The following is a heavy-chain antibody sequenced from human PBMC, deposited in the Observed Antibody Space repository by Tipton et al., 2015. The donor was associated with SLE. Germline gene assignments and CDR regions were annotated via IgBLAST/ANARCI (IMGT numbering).Heavy chain of an antibody. CDR3: ARDGPYYDFWSGMGTFDI. Sequence: LRLSCSVSGDSIISSSYYWGWIRQPPGKGLEWIGSMYYSGSTYYNPSLKSRVTISVGTPKNQFSLMLRSVTAADTAVYYCARDGPYYDFWSGMGTFDIWGQGTMVTVSS. D-gene: IGHD3-3*01. CDR1: GDSIISSSYY. V-gene: IGHV4-39*07. J-gene: IGHJ3*02. CDR2: MYYSGST.